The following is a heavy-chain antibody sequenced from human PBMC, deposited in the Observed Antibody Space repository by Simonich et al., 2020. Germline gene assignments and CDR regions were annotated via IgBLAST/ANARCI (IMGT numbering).Heavy chain of an antibody. CDR3: ARQLNDFDI. J-gene: IGHJ3*02. D-gene: IGHD1-1*01. CDR2: IYPGDSDT. Sequence: EVQLVQSGAEVKKPGESLKISCKGSGYSFTSYWLGWVRQMPGKGREWMGNIYPGDSDTRYSPCFQGQGTISADKSISTAYRQWSSLKASDTAMYYCARQLNDFDIWGQGTMVTVSS. CDR1: GYSFTSYW. V-gene: IGHV5-51*01.